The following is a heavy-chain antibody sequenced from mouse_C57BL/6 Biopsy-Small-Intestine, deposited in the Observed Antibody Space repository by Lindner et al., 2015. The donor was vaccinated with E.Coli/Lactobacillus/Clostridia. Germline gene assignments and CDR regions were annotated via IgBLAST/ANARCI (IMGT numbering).Heavy chain of an antibody. J-gene: IGHJ2*01. CDR1: GYTFTSYG. D-gene: IGHD1-1*01. V-gene: IGHV1-81*01. CDR3: ARGCITTVVPYYFDY. CDR2: IYPRSGNT. Sequence: VQLQESGAELARPGXSVKLSCKASGYTFTSYGISWVKQRTGQGLEWIGEIYPRSGNTYYNEKFKGKATLTADKSSSTAYMELRSLTSEDSAVYFCARGCITTVVPYYFDYWGQGTTLTVSS.